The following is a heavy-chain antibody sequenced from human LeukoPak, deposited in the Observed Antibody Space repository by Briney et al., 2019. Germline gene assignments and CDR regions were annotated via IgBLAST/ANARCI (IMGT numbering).Heavy chain of an antibody. CDR1: GYSISSDYY. V-gene: IGHV4-38-2*02. J-gene: IGHJ3*02. CDR3: ARDRRITMIVVVRRGAFDI. D-gene: IGHD3-22*01. Sequence: SETLSLTCTVSGYSISSDYYWGWIRQPPGKGLEWIGSIYDSGNTYYNPSLKSRVTISVDTSKNQFSLKLSSVTAADTAVYYCARDRRITMIVVVRRGAFDIWGQGTMVTVSS. CDR2: IYDSGNT.